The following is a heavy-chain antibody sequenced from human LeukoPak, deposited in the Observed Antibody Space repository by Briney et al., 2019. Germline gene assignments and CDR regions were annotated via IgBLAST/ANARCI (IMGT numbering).Heavy chain of an antibody. CDR1: GGSISSSSYY. CDR2: VYYSGST. D-gene: IGHD2-2*01. Sequence: KPSETLSLTCTVSGGSISSSSYYWGWIRQPPEKGLEWIGSVYYSGSTYYSPSLKSRVTISVDRSKNQFSLKLSSVTAADTAVYYCARGTSLMRRLDPWGQGTLVTVSS. V-gene: IGHV4-39*07. J-gene: IGHJ5*02. CDR3: ARGTSLMRRLDP.